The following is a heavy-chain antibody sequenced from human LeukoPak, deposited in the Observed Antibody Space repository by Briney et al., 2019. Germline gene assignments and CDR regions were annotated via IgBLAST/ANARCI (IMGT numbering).Heavy chain of an antibody. D-gene: IGHD1-26*01. Sequence: PGGSLRLSCAASGFTFSNNAMSWVRQAPGKGLEWVSATSTSGGSAYYADSVKGRFTISRDNSKNTLYLQMDSLRADDTAVHYCARYSGSYYYPPAWDLWGQGTRVTVSS. J-gene: IGHJ4*02. CDR2: TSTSGGSA. V-gene: IGHV3-23*01. CDR3: ARYSGSYYYPPAWDL. CDR1: GFTFSNNA.